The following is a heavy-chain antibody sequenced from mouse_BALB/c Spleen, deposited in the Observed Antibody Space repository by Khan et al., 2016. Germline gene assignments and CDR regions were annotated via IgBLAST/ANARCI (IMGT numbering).Heavy chain of an antibody. CDR2: ISYSGST. J-gene: IGHJ3*01. CDR3: ARGITTFAY. V-gene: IGHV3-2*02. Sequence: EVQLQESGPGLVKPSQSLSLTCTVTGYSITSDYAWNWIRQFPGNKLEWMGYISYSGSTSYNPSLKSRISITRDTSKNQFFLQLNSVTTEDTATDYCARGITTFAYWGQGTLVTVSA. CDR1: GYSITSDYA. D-gene: IGHD2-4*01.